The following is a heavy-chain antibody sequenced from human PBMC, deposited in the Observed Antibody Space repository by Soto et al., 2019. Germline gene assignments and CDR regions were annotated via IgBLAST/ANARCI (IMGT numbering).Heavy chain of an antibody. CDR1: GFTFSSYG. CDR2: IWYDGSNK. CDR3: ARGGENIADRPYYYYGMDV. D-gene: IGHD6-6*01. V-gene: IGHV3-33*01. Sequence: GSVRLSCAASGFTFSSYGMHWVRQAPGKGLEWVAVIWYDGSNKYYADSVKGRFTISRDNSKNTLYLQMNSLRAEDTAVYYCARGGENIADRPYYYYGMDVWGQGTTVTVSS. J-gene: IGHJ6*02.